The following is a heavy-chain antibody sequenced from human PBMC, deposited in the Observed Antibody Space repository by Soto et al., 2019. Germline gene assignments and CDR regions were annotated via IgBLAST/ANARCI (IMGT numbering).Heavy chain of an antibody. V-gene: IGHV4-4*07. CDR2: IYTSGST. Sequence: SETLSLTCTVSGGSISSYYWSWIRQPAGKGLEWIGRIYTSGSTNYNPSLKSRVTMSVDTSKNQFSLKLSSVTAADTAVYYCASAGYDILTGPGAFDIWGQGTMVTVSS. J-gene: IGHJ3*02. CDR1: GGSISSYY. CDR3: ASAGYDILTGPGAFDI. D-gene: IGHD3-9*01.